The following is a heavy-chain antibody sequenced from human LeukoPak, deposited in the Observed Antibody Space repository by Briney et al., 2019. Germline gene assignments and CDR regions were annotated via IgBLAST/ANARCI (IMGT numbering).Heavy chain of an antibody. V-gene: IGHV3-23*01. CDR1: GFAFSTYA. CDR2: ISGGGEST. J-gene: IGHJ3*02. CDR3: AKDPSSGWYVNAFDI. Sequence: PGGSLRLSCATSGFAFSTYAMSWVRQAPGKGLEWVSTISGGGESTHYADSVEGRFTISRDNSKNTLYLQMNSLRAEDTAVYYCAKDPSSGWYVNAFDIWGQGTMVTVPS. D-gene: IGHD6-19*01.